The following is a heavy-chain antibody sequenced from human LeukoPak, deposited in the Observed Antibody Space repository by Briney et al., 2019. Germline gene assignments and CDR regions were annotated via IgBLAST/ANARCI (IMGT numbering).Heavy chain of an antibody. V-gene: IGHV1-3*01. CDR3: ARGSLISGSYKGFDY. Sequence: ASVKVSCKASGYTFTSYAMHWVRQAPGQRLEWMGWINAGNGNTKYSQKFQGRVTITRDTSASTAYMELSSLRSEDTAVYYCARGSLISGSYKGFDYWGQGALVTVSS. J-gene: IGHJ4*02. CDR2: INAGNGNT. D-gene: IGHD1-26*01. CDR1: GYTFTSYA.